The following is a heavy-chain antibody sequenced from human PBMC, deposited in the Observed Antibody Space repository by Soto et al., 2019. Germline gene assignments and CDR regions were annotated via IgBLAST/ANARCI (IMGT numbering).Heavy chain of an antibody. CDR3: AKFGMATTKRSPPYYIDY. J-gene: IGHJ4*02. D-gene: IGHD1-1*01. V-gene: IGHV3-23*01. Sequence: GGSLRLSCAASGFTFSSYAMSWVRQAPGKGLEWVSSISGSGGDTYYADSVKGRFTFSRDNSKNTLYLQTNSLRAEDTAVYYCAKFGMATTKRSPPYYIDYWGQGALVTVSS. CDR2: ISGSGGDT. CDR1: GFTFSSYA.